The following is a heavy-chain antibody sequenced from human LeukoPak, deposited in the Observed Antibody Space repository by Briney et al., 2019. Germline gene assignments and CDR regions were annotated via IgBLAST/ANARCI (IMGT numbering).Heavy chain of an antibody. CDR1: GGSISSSSYY. Sequence: SETLSLTCTVSGGSISSSSYYWGWIRQPPGKGLEWIGSIYYSGSTYYNPSLKSRVTISVDTSKNQFSLKLSSVTAADTAVYYCARDPWVAATPDAFDIWGQGTMVTVSS. D-gene: IGHD2-15*01. J-gene: IGHJ3*02. V-gene: IGHV4-39*07. CDR3: ARDPWVAATPDAFDI. CDR2: IYYSGST.